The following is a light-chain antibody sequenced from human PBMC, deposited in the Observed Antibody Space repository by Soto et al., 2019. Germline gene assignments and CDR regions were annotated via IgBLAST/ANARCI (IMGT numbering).Light chain of an antibody. V-gene: IGKV3-20*01. CDR3: QQYGSSPCT. CDR1: RSVSSSY. J-gene: IGKJ2*02. CDR2: GAS. Sequence: EIVLTQSPGTLSLSPGERATLSCRASRSVSSSYLAWYQQKPGQAPRLLIYGASSRATGIPDRFSGSGSGTDFTLTISRLEPEDFAVYYCQQYGSSPCTFGQGTKVDI.